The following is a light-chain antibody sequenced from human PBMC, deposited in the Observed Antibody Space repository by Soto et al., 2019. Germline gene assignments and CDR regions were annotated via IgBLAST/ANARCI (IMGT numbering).Light chain of an antibody. J-gene: IGKJ5*01. CDR3: QQRSNWAIT. CDR1: QSVLYSAKNKNF. CDR2: WAS. V-gene: IGKV4-1*01. Sequence: DIVMTQSPDSLAVSLGERATIHCKSSQSVLYSAKNKNFLTWYQQKPGQPPKLLIYWASTRESGVPDRFTGSGSGTDFTLTISSLEPEDFAIYYCQQRSNWAITFGQGTRLEIK.